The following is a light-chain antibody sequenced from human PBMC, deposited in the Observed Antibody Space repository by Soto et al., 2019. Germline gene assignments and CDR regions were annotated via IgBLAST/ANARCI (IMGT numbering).Light chain of an antibody. Sequence: EIVLTQSPGTLSLSPGERATLSCRASQSVSSSYLAWYQQKPGQAPRLLIYGASSGPTGIPDRFSGSVSGTLFTLTISRLEPEDVAVYYCQQYGRSPWTFGQGTNGESK. CDR2: GAS. CDR1: QSVSSSY. V-gene: IGKV3-20*01. CDR3: QQYGRSPWT. J-gene: IGKJ1*01.